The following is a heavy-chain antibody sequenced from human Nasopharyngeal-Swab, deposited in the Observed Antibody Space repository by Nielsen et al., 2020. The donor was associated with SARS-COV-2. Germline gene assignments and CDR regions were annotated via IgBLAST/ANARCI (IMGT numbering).Heavy chain of an antibody. CDR2: ISSSSSYI. J-gene: IGHJ2*01. CDR3: ARARGSGWYFDL. CDR1: GFTFSSYS. D-gene: IGHD2-15*01. Sequence: LSLTCAASGFTFSSYSMNWVRQAPGKGLEWVSSISSSSSYIYYADSVKGRFTISRDNAKNSLYLQMNSLRAEDTAVYYCARARGSGWYFDLWGRGTLVTVSS. V-gene: IGHV3-21*01.